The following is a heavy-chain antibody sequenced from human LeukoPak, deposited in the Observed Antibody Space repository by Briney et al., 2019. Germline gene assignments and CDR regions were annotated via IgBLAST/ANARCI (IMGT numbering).Heavy chain of an antibody. CDR1: GFTFSSYS. J-gene: IGHJ4*02. Sequence: GGSLRLSCAASGFTFSSYSMNWVRQAPGKGLEWVSSISSSSSYIYYADSVKGRFTISRDNAKNSLYLKMNSLRAEDTAVYYCARAKGSSCSSPSGHRGGDYWGRGTLLTVSS. CDR2: ISSSSSYI. V-gene: IGHV3-21*01. CDR3: ARAKGSSCSSPSGHRGGDY. D-gene: IGHD2-2*01.